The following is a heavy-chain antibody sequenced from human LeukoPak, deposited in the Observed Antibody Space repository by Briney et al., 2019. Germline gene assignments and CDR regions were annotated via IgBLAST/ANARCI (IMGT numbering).Heavy chain of an antibody. V-gene: IGHV3-53*05. D-gene: IGHD4-17*01. CDR3: AKDVNGDYPTYFDY. CDR1: GFTVSSNS. J-gene: IGHJ4*02. Sequence: GGSLRLSCTVSGFTVSSNSWSWVRQAPGKGLEWVSFIYSGGKTHSSDSVKGRFTISRDNSKNTLYLQMNSLRAEDTAVYYCAKDVNGDYPTYFDYWGQGTLVTVSS. CDR2: IYSGGKT.